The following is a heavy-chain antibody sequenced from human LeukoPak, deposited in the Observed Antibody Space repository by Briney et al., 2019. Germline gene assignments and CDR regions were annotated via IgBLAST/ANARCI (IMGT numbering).Heavy chain of an antibody. CDR2: INPADSDT. Sequence: GESLKISCKGSGYSFTNYLIGWVRQMPGKGLEWMGIINPADSDTRKSPAFHGQVTISADKSISTAYLQWSSLKAADSAMYYCARVMYGGKEGTFDYWGQGTLVTVSS. CDR3: ARVMYGGKEGTFDY. J-gene: IGHJ4*02. CDR1: GYSFTNYL. V-gene: IGHV5-51*01. D-gene: IGHD4-23*01.